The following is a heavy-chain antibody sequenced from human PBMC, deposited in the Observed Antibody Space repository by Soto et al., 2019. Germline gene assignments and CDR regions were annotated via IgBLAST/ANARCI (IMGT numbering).Heavy chain of an antibody. J-gene: IGHJ6*02. D-gene: IGHD1-26*01. Sequence: GASVKVSCKASGFTFTSSAVQWVRQARGQRLEWIGWIVVGSGNTNYAQKFQERVTITRDMSASTAYMELSSLRSEDTAVYYCAADLLKWDRVVYYGMDVWGQGTTVTVSS. CDR1: GFTFTSSA. CDR3: AADLLKWDRVVYYGMDV. V-gene: IGHV1-58*01. CDR2: IVVGSGNT.